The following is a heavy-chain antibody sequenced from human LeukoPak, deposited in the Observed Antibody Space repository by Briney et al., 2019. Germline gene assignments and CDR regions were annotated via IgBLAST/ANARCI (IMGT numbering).Heavy chain of an antibody. J-gene: IGHJ4*02. Sequence: PSETLSLTCTVSGGPISSSSYYWGWIRQPPGKGLEWIGSIYYSGSTYYNPSLKSRVTISVDTSKNQFSLKLSSVTAADTAVYYCARHGGNYDILSGSPPDYWGQGTLVTVSS. CDR1: GGPISSSSYY. CDR2: IYYSGST. D-gene: IGHD3-9*01. V-gene: IGHV4-39*01. CDR3: ARHGGNYDILSGSPPDY.